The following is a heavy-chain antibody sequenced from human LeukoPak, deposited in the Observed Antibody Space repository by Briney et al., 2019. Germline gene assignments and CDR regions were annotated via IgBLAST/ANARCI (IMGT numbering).Heavy chain of an antibody. V-gene: IGHV3-30*03. CDR1: GFTFSSYG. Sequence: PGGSLRLSCAASGFTFSSYGMHWVRRAPGKGLGWVAVISYDGSNKYYADSVKGRFTISRDNSKNTLYLQMNSLRAEDTAVYYCARHKDYYYYMDVWGKGTTVTVSS. J-gene: IGHJ6*03. CDR2: ISYDGSNK. CDR3: ARHKDYYYYMDV.